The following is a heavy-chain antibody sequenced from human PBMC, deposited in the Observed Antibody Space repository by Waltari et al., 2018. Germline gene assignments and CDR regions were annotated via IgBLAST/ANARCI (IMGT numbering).Heavy chain of an antibody. J-gene: IGHJ3*02. CDR2: ISWNSGSI. Sequence: EVQLVESGGGLVQPGRSLRLSCAASGFTFDDYAMHWVRQAPGKGLEWVSGISWNSGSIGYADSVKGRFTISRDNSKNTLYLQMNSLRAEDTAVYYCARDGYSSSWLPGAFDIWGQGTMVTVSS. CDR1: GFTFDDYA. D-gene: IGHD6-13*01. V-gene: IGHV3-9*01. CDR3: ARDGYSSSWLPGAFDI.